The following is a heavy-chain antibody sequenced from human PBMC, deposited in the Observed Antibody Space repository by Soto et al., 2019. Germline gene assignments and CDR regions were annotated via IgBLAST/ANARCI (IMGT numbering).Heavy chain of an antibody. J-gene: IGHJ4*02. CDR1: GFTFSSYG. Sequence: GGSLRLSCAASGFTFSSYGMHWVRQAPGKGLEWVAVIWYDGSNKYYADSVKGRFTISRDNSKNTLYLQMNSLRAEDTAVYYCARAQVEWGGSSSSGDYWGQGTLVTVSS. V-gene: IGHV3-33*01. D-gene: IGHD6-6*01. CDR3: ARAQVEWGGSSSSGDY. CDR2: IWYDGSNK.